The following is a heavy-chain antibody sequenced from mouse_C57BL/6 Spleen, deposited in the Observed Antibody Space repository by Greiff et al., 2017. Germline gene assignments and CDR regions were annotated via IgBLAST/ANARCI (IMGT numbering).Heavy chain of an antibody. J-gene: IGHJ3*01. CDR3: ASDGYGCWFAY. CDR2: IYPSDSET. CDR1: GYTFTSYW. V-gene: IGHV1-61*01. D-gene: IGHD2-3*01. Sequence: VQLQQPGAELVRPGSSVKLSCKASGYTFTSYWMDWVKQRPGQGLEWIGNIYPSDSETHYNQKFKDKATLTVDKSSSTAYMRLSSLTSEDSSVYYCASDGYGCWFAYWGQGTLVTVSA.